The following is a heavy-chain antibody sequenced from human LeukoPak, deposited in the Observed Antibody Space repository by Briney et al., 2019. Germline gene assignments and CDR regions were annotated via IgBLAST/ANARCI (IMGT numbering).Heavy chain of an antibody. V-gene: IGHV3-30-3*01. Sequence: GGSLRLSCAASGFTFSSYAMHWVRQAPGKGLEWVAVISYDGSNKYYADSVKGRFTISRDSSKNTLYLQMNSLRAEDTAVYYCARGITMLNYFDYWGQGTLVTVSS. J-gene: IGHJ4*02. CDR1: GFTFSSYA. CDR2: ISYDGSNK. CDR3: ARGITMLNYFDY. D-gene: IGHD3-10*01.